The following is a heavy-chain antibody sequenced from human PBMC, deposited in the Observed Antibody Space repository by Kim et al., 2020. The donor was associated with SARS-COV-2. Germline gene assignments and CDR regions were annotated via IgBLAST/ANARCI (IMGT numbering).Heavy chain of an antibody. CDR1: GYTFTSYA. CDR3: ARGHSSGWTNWFDP. D-gene: IGHD6-19*01. Sequence: ASVKVSCKASGYTFTSYAMLWVRQAPGQRLEWMGWINAGNGNTKYSQKFQGRVTITRDTSASTAYMELSSLRSEDTAVYYCARGHSSGWTNWFDPWGQGTLVTVSS. J-gene: IGHJ5*02. V-gene: IGHV1-3*01. CDR2: INAGNGNT.